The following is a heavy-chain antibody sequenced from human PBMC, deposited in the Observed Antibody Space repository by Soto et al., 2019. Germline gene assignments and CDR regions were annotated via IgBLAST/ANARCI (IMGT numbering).Heavy chain of an antibody. J-gene: IGHJ4*02. CDR1: GGSISSYY. Sequence: PSETLSLTCTVSGGSISSYYWSWIRQPPGKGLEWIGYIYYSGSTNYNPSLKSRVTITVDKSKNQLSLKLSSVTPADTAVYYWPRRYGYYFDYWGQGTLVT. CDR2: IYYSGST. CDR3: PRRYGYYFDY. D-gene: IGHD4-17*01. V-gene: IGHV4-59*08.